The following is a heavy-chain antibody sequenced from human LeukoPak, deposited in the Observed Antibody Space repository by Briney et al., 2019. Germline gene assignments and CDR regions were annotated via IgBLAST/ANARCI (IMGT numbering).Heavy chain of an antibody. V-gene: IGHV4-59*01. CDR1: GGSISSYY. J-gene: IGHJ2*01. D-gene: IGHD3-22*01. CDR3: ARSDSSGYYSGFWYFDL. CDR2: IYYSGST. Sequence: PSETLSLTCTVSGGSISSYYWSWIRQPPGKGLEWIGYIYYSGSTNYNPSLKSRVTISVDTSKNQFSLKLSSVTAADTAVYYCARSDSSGYYSGFWYFDLWGRGTLVTVSS.